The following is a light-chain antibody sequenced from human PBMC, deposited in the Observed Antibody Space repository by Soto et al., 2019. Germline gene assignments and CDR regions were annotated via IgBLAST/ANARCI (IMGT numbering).Light chain of an antibody. CDR2: DAS. Sequence: EIVITQSPATLSVSPVERATLSCMASQSVSSYLAWYQQTPGQAPRLLIYDASNRATGIPARFSGSGSGTDFTLTISSLEPEDFAVYYCQQRSNWPPITGGQGTRLEI. CDR1: QSVSSY. J-gene: IGKJ5*01. CDR3: QQRSNWPPIT. V-gene: IGKV3-11*01.